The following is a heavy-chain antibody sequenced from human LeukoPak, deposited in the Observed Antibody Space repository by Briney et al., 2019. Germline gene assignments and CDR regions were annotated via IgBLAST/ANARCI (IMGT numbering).Heavy chain of an antibody. Sequence: SETLSLTCAVYGGSFSGYYWSWIRQPPGKGLEWIGEINHSGSTNYNPSLKSRVTISVDTSKNQFSLKLSSVTAADTAVYYCARGSVAVAGPYFDYWGQGTLVTVSS. V-gene: IGHV4-34*01. CDR1: GGSFSGYY. CDR3: ARGSVAVAGPYFDY. D-gene: IGHD6-19*01. CDR2: INHSGST. J-gene: IGHJ4*02.